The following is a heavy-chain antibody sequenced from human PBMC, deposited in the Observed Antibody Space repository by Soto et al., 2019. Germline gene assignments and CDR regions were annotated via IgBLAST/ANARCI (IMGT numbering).Heavy chain of an antibody. CDR1: GGSISSGDYY. D-gene: IGHD3-10*01. J-gene: IGHJ5*02. V-gene: IGHV4-30-4*01. Sequence: SETLSLTCTVSGGSISSGDYYWSWIRQPPGKGLEWIGYIYYSGSTCYNPSLKSRVTISVDTSKNQFSLKLSSVTAADTAVYYCARLLPPDRLLGFGEPTGSAPWGKGTLVPVSS. CDR3: ARLLPPDRLLGFGEPTGSAP. CDR2: IYYSGST.